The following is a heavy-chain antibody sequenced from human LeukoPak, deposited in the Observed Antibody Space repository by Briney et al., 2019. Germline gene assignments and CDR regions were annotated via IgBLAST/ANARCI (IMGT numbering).Heavy chain of an antibody. J-gene: IGHJ4*02. D-gene: IGHD5-12*01. CDR1: GDSISSYY. CDR2: IYHSGST. CDR3: ARGGGYASPIGY. V-gene: IGHV4-59*01. Sequence: PSETLSLTCTVFGDSISSYYWSWIRQPPGKGLEWIGYIYHSGSTNYNPSLKSRVTILVDTSKNQFSLKLSSVTAADTAVYYCARGGGYASPIGYWGQGALVTVSS.